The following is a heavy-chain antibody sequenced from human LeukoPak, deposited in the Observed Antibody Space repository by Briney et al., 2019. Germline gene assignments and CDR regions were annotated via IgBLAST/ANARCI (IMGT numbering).Heavy chain of an antibody. CDR1: GGSFSGYY. Sequence: SETLSLTCAVYGGSFSGYYWSWIRQPPGKGLESIGEINHSGSTNYNPSLKSRVTVSVDTSKNQFSLKLSSVTAADTAVYYCARGRRAQTTPFDYWGQGTLVTVSS. V-gene: IGHV4-34*01. CDR2: INHSGST. D-gene: IGHD1-7*01. CDR3: ARGRRAQTTPFDY. J-gene: IGHJ4*02.